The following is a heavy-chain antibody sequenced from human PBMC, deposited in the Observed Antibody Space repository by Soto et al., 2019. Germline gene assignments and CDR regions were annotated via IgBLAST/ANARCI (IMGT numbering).Heavy chain of an antibody. CDR3: ATVRKDIVVVVAAMFDY. CDR1: GYTLTELS. Sequence: ASVKVSFKVSGYTLTELSMHWVRQAPGKGLEWMGGFDPEDGETIYAQKFQGRVTMTEDTSTDTAYMELSSLRSEDTAVYYCATVRKDIVVVVAAMFDYWGQGTLVTVSS. D-gene: IGHD2-15*01. CDR2: FDPEDGET. V-gene: IGHV1-24*01. J-gene: IGHJ4*02.